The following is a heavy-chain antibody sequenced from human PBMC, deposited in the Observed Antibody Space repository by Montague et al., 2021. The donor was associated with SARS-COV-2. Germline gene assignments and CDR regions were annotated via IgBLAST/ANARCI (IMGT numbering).Heavy chain of an antibody. V-gene: IGHV3-30*04. Sequence: SLRLSCAASGFTFSSYPMHWVRQAPGKGLDWVAVISYDGKVKVYADSVKGRFTISRDDSKSTLYLQMNSLKTEDTAVYYCARDMIRGATYCFDYWGQGTLVTVSS. D-gene: IGHD3-10*01. CDR1: GFTFSSYP. J-gene: IGHJ4*02. CDR2: ISYDGKVK. CDR3: ARDMIRGATYCFDY.